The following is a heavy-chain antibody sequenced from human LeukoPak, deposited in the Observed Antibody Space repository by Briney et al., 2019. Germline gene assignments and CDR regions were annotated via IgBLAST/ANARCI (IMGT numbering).Heavy chain of an antibody. J-gene: IGHJ6*03. Sequence: GRSLRLSCAASGFTFSSYAMHWVRQAPGRGLEWVAVISYDGSNKYYADSVKGRFTISRDNSKNTLYLQMNSLRAEDTAVYYCARDRAYHDILTGYYPHYYYYYYMDVWGKGTTVTVSS. CDR1: GFTFSSYA. CDR2: ISYDGSNK. V-gene: IGHV3-30*04. CDR3: ARDRAYHDILTGYYPHYYYYYYMDV. D-gene: IGHD3-9*01.